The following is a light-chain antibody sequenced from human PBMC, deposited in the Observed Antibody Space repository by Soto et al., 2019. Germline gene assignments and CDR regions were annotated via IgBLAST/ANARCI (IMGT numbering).Light chain of an antibody. V-gene: IGLV2-14*01. CDR1: SSDVGGYNY. CDR2: EVS. CDR3: SSYTSSSTQV. J-gene: IGLJ1*01. Sequence: QSALTRPASVSGSPGQSITISCTGTSSDVGGYNYVSWYQQHPGKAPKLMIYEVSNRPSGVSNRFSGSKSGNTGSLTISGLQAEDEADYYCSSYTSSSTQVFGTGTKLTVL.